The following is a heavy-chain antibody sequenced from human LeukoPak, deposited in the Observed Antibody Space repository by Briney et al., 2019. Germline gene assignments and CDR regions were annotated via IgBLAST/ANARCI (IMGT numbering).Heavy chain of an antibody. CDR1: GGSFSGYY. Sequence: KPSETLSLTCAVYGGSFSGYYWSWIRQPPGKGLEWIGEINHSGSTNYNPSLKSRVTISGDTSKNQFSLKLSSVTAADTAVYYCARGSNPRGAFDIWGQGTMVTVSS. CDR3: ARGSNPRGAFDI. CDR2: INHSGST. J-gene: IGHJ3*02. V-gene: IGHV4-34*01.